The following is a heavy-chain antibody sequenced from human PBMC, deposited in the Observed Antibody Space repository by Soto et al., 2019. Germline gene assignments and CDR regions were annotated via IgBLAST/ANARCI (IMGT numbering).Heavy chain of an antibody. Sequence: WASVKVSCKASGYTFTSYSIHWVRQAPGQGLEWIGWINTDNGDAQYSQKFQGRVTVTRDTSATTAYMEVSSLRSEDTAVYYCASDQRSVVYWGLGTLVTVSS. CDR3: ASDQRSVVY. CDR2: INTDNGDA. J-gene: IGHJ4*02. V-gene: IGHV1-3*04. CDR1: GYTFTSYS.